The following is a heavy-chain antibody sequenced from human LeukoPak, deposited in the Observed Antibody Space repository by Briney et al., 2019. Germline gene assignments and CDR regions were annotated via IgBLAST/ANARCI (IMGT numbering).Heavy chain of an antibody. V-gene: IGHV3-30*04. CDR3: AKDQFGYSSSWFDY. CDR1: GFTFSRYG. Sequence: PGGSLRLSCAASGFTFSRYGMHWVRQAPGKGLEWVTAISYDGSNKYYADSVKGRFTISRDNSKNTLYLQMNSLRAEDTAVYYCAKDQFGYSSSWFDYWGQGTLVTVSS. CDR2: ISYDGSNK. D-gene: IGHD6-13*01. J-gene: IGHJ4*02.